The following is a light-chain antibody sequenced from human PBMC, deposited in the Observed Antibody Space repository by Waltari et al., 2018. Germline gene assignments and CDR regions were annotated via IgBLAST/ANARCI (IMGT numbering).Light chain of an antibody. CDR1: TSAVGGYHL. Sequence: HSALTHPPSASGSPGQSVPIPCTATTSAVGGYHLASWYQQLPGKAPKLIIYEVNKRPSGVPDRFSASKSGNTASLTVSGLQAEDEANYYCCSYARSKVGLCGGGTKLTVL. CDR3: CSYARSKVGL. CDR2: EVN. V-gene: IGLV2-8*01. J-gene: IGLJ3*02.